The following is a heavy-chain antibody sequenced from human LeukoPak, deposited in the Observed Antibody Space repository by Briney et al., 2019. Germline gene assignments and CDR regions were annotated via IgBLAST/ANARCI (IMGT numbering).Heavy chain of an antibody. CDR2: IYTSGST. D-gene: IGHD6-13*01. J-gene: IGHJ5*02. CDR1: GGSISSYY. Sequence: PSETLSLTCTASGGSISSYYWSLIRQPAGKGPELIGRIYTSGSTNYNPSLKSRVTMSVDTSKNQFSLKLSSVTAADTAVYYCARDLAAAGTIDPWGQGTLVTVSS. V-gene: IGHV4-4*07. CDR3: ARDLAAAGTIDP.